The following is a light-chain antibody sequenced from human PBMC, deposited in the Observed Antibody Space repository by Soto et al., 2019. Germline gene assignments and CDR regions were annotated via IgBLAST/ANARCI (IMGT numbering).Light chain of an antibody. J-gene: IGLJ1*01. Sequence: QSVLTQPASVSGSPGQSITISCTGTSSDDGGYNYVSWYQHHPGKAPKLMIFDVSNRPSGVSNRFSGSKSGNTASLTISWLQPEDEADYYCSSYTTSNTRQIVFGTGTKVTVL. CDR2: DVS. CDR1: SSDDGGYNY. CDR3: SSYTTSNTRQIV. V-gene: IGLV2-14*03.